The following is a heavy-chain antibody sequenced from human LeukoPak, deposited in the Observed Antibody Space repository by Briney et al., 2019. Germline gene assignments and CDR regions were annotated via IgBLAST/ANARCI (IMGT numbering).Heavy chain of an antibody. Sequence: GGSLRLSCAASGFTFSSYAMSWVRQAPGKGLEWVSAISGSGGSTYYADSVKGRLTISRDNSKNTLYLQMNSLRAEDTAVYYCARVGSWGYSYGDYWGQGTLVTVSS. CDR3: ARVGSWGYSYGDY. J-gene: IGHJ4*02. D-gene: IGHD5-18*01. CDR2: ISGSGGST. V-gene: IGHV3-23*01. CDR1: GFTFSSYA.